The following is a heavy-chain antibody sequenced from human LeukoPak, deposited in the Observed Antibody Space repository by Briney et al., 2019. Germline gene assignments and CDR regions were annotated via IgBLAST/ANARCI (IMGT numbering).Heavy chain of an antibody. V-gene: IGHV4-4*09. D-gene: IGHD6-19*01. J-gene: IGHJ4*02. CDR1: GDSVSGYY. Sequence: SDTLSLTCTVSGDSVSGYYGSWIRQPPGKGLEWIGYFYTSANTNYNPSLKSRVTMSVDTSKNQFSLKLSSVTAADTAVYYCARGTRIAVAVYYFDYWGQGTLVTVSS. CDR3: ARGTRIAVAVYYFDY. CDR2: FYTSANT.